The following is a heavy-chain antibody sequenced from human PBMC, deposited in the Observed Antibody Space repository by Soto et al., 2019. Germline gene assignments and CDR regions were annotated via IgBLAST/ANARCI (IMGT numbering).Heavy chain of an antibody. V-gene: IGHV7-4-1*01. CDR1: GYTFTSYA. J-gene: IGHJ6*03. Sequence: QVQLVQSGSELKKPGASVKVSCKASGYTFTSYAMNWVRQAPGQGLEWMGWINTNPGNPTYAQGFTGRVVFSLDPSVSTAYLQICSLKAEDTAVYYCARGPAITMVRGVFYYMDVWGKGTTVTVSS. D-gene: IGHD3-10*01. CDR2: INTNPGNP. CDR3: ARGPAITMVRGVFYYMDV.